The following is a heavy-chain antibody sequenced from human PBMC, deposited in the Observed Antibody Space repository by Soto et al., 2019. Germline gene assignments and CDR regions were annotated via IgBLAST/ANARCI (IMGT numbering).Heavy chain of an antibody. Sequence: QVQLVESGGGVVQPGRSLRLSCAASGFTFSSYAMHWVRQAPGKGLEWVAVISYDGSNKYYADSVKGRFTISRDNSKNTLYLQMNSLRAEDTAVYYCARDPARLSSSGNFDYWGQGTLVTVSS. V-gene: IGHV3-30-3*01. J-gene: IGHJ4*02. CDR1: GFTFSSYA. CDR2: ISYDGSNK. CDR3: ARDPARLSSSGNFDY. D-gene: IGHD6-6*01.